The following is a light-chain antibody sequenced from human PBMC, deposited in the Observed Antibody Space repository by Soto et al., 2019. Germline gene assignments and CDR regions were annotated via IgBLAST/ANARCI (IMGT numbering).Light chain of an antibody. J-gene: IGLJ2*01. Sequence: QSVLTQPASVSVSPGQSITISCTGTSSDVGGYNYVSWYQQHPGKVPKLMIYDVSNRPSGVSNRFSGSKSGNTASLTISGLQAEDEADYYFSSYTSSSTVVFGGGTKLTVL. V-gene: IGLV2-14*03. CDR1: SSDVGGYNY. CDR2: DVS. CDR3: SSYTSSSTVV.